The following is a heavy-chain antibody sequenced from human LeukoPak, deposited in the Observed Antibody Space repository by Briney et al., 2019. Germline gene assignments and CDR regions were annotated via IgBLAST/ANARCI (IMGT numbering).Heavy chain of an antibody. V-gene: IGHV3-30*02. D-gene: IGHD4-23*01. CDR1: GFTFNNFG. CDR3: AKDLHGGYSSDY. Sequence: PGGSLRLSCAASGFTFNNFGMHWVRQDPGKGLEWVSFIGYEGVHKYYADSVKGRFTISKDNSKATLYLQMNSLRPEDTAVYYCAKDLHGGYSSDYWGQGTLVTVFS. CDR2: IGYEGVHK. J-gene: IGHJ4*02.